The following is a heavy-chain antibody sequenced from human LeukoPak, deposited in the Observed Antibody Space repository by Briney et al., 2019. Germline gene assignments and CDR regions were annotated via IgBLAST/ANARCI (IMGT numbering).Heavy chain of an antibody. Sequence: SETLYLTCTVSGGSISSYYWSWIRQPPGKGLEWIGYIYYSGSTNYNPSLKSRVTISVDTSKNQFSLKLSSVTAADTAVYYCAARLWGLILWGQGTLVTVSS. CDR1: GGSISSYY. CDR3: AARLWGLIL. CDR2: IYYSGST. V-gene: IGHV4-59*01. D-gene: IGHD3/OR15-3a*01. J-gene: IGHJ4*02.